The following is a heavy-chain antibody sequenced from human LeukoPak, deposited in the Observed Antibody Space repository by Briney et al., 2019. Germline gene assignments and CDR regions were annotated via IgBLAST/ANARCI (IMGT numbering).Heavy chain of an antibody. Sequence: SGPTLVNPTQPLTLTCTFSGFSLSTSGVGVGWIRQPPGKALEWLALIYWDDDKRHSPSPKSRLTITKDTSKNQVVLTMTNMDPVDTATYYCAHSRLLYGDYENWGQGTLVTVSS. D-gene: IGHD4-17*01. CDR3: AHSRLLYGDYEN. V-gene: IGHV2-5*02. CDR1: GFSLSTSGVG. CDR2: IYWDDDK. J-gene: IGHJ4*02.